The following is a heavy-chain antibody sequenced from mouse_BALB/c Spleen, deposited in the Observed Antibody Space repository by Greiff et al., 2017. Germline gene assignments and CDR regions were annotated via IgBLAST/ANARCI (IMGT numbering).Heavy chain of an antibody. D-gene: IGHD2-3*01. CDR2: INPSNGGT. Sequence: QVQLKQSGAELVKPGASVKLSCKASGYTFTSYYMYWVKQRPGQGLEWIGDINPSNGGTNFNEKFKSKATLTVDKSSSTAYMQLSSLTSEDSAVYYCTSEGYPAWFAYWGQGTLVTVSA. CDR3: TSEGYPAWFAY. J-gene: IGHJ3*01. CDR1: GYTFTSYY. V-gene: IGHV1S81*02.